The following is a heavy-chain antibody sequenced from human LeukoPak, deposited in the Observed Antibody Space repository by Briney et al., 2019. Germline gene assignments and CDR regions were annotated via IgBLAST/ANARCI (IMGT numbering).Heavy chain of an antibody. CDR3: ARRGYGSGSIGYFDS. Sequence: IYLGDSDTKYSPSFQGQVTISVDKSTSTAYLQWNSLKASDTAIYYCARRGYGSGSIGYFDSWGQGTLVTVSS. V-gene: IGHV5-51*01. J-gene: IGHJ4*02. D-gene: IGHD3-10*01. CDR2: IYLGDSDT.